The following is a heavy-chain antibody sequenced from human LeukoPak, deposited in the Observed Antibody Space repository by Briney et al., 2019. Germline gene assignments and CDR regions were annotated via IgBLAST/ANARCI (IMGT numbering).Heavy chain of an antibody. D-gene: IGHD6-13*01. J-gene: IGHJ5*02. Sequence: GGSLRLSCAASGFGFSDYHMIWIRQPPGKGLEWVSYITFSGRTIHYADSVKGRLTISRDNARSSLYLQMNSLRAEDTAVYYCARLGSSWPNWFDPWGQGTLVTVSS. CDR3: ARLGSSWPNWFDP. CDR1: GFGFSDYH. V-gene: IGHV3-11*01. CDR2: ITFSGRTI.